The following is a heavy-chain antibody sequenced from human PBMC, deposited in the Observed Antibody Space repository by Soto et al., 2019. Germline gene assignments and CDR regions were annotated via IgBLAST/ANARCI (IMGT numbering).Heavy chain of an antibody. CDR3: ARDFRPTSKLVVTAILSP. J-gene: IGHJ5*02. D-gene: IGHD2-21*02. CDR2: IIPIFGTA. V-gene: IGHV1-69*13. Sequence: SVKVSCKASGGTFSSYAISWVRQAPGQGLEWMGGIIPIFGTANYAQKFQGRVTITADESTSTAYMELSSLRSEDTAVYYCARDFRPTSKLVVTAILSPWGQGTLVTVS. CDR1: GGTFSSYA.